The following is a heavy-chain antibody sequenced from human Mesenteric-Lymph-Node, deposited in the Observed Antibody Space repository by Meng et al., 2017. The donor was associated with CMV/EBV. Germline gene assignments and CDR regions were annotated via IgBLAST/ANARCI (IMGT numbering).Heavy chain of an antibody. Sequence: ASVKVSCKASGYTFTSYDINWVRQATGQGLEWMGWMNPNSGNTGYAQKFQGRVTITRNTSISTAYMELSSLRSEDTAVYYCACVGAPNPLYYYYYYGMDVWGQGTTVTV. V-gene: IGHV1-8*03. D-gene: IGHD1-26*01. CDR1: GYTFTSYD. CDR2: MNPNSGNT. CDR3: ACVGAPNPLYYYYYYGMDV. J-gene: IGHJ6*02.